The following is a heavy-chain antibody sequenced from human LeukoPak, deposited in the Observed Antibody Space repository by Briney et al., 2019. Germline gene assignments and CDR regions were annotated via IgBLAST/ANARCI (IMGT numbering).Heavy chain of an antibody. CDR1: GFTFSSYW. CDR2: INSDGSST. D-gene: IGHD3-3*01. Sequence: GGSLRLSCAASGFTFSSYWMHWVRQAPGKGLVWVSRINSDGSSTSYAVSVKGRFTISRDNAKNSLYLQMNSLRAEDTALYYCARGGITIFGVVSYMDVWGKGTTVTVSS. V-gene: IGHV3-74*01. J-gene: IGHJ6*03. CDR3: ARGGITIFGVVSYMDV.